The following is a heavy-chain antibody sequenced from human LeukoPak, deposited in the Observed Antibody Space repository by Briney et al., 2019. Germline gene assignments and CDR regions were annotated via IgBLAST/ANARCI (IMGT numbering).Heavy chain of an antibody. V-gene: IGHV1-2*02. CDR3: VRDGYCGGAFDI. CDR1: GYTFTGHY. J-gene: IGHJ3*02. Sequence: LKVSCKASGYTFTGHYMHWVRQAPGQGLEWMGWIYPKSGGTNYAQKFQTRVTMTRDTSITTAFMELNILKSDDTAVYYCVRDGYCGGAFDIWGQGTMVTVSS. CDR2: IYPKSGGT. D-gene: IGHD2-15*01.